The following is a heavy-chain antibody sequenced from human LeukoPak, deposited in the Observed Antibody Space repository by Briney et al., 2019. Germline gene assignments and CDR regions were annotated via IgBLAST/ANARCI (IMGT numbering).Heavy chain of an antibody. CDR3: AKGVERYSYGNFDY. CDR2: IWYDGSNK. V-gene: IGHV3-33*06. Sequence: GRSLRLSCAASGFTFSSYGMHWVRQAPGKGLEWVAVIWYDGSNKYYADSVKGRFTISRDNSKNTLYLQMNSLRAEDTAVYYCAKGVERYSYGNFDYWGQGTLVTVSS. D-gene: IGHD5-18*01. J-gene: IGHJ4*02. CDR1: GFTFSSYG.